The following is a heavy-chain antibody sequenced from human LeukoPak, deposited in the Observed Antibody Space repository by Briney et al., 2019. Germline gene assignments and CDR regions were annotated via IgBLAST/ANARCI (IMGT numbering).Heavy chain of an antibody. J-gene: IGHJ5*02. CDR2: ISSSSNAI. V-gene: IGHV3-48*02. D-gene: IGHD3/OR15-3a*01. CDR1: GFTFNTYG. Sequence: EGSLRLSCAASGFTFNTYGMNWVRQAPGKGLEWLSYISSSSNAIYYADSVRGRFTISRDNAKNSLYLQMNSLRDEDTALYYCARERGGTAWGQGTLVTVSS. CDR3: ARERGGTA.